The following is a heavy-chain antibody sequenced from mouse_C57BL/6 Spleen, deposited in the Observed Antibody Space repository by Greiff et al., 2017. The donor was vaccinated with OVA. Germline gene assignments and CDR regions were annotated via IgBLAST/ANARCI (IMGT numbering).Heavy chain of an antibody. Sequence: VKLQQSGAELVRPGSSVKLSCKASGYTFTSYWMDWVKQRPGKGLEWIGNIYPSDSETHYNQKFKGKATLTVDKSSSTAYMQLSSLTSEDSAVYYCARSYYYYPMDYWGQGTSVTVSS. CDR1: GYTFTSYW. CDR2: IYPSDSET. V-gene: IGHV1-61*01. D-gene: IGHD2-4*01. CDR3: ARSYYYYPMDY. J-gene: IGHJ4*01.